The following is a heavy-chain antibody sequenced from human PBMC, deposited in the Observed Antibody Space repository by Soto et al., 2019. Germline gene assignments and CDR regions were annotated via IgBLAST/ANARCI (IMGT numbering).Heavy chain of an antibody. CDR2: VLVGGST. D-gene: IGHD2-8*02. CDR3: AKATATGGGAFDI. J-gene: IGHJ3*02. V-gene: IGHV3-23*01. CDR1: GFTCSSYD. Sequence: VGSLSLSCAASGFTCSSYDMSWVRQAPGKGLEWVSTVLVGGSTYYPDSVKGRFTISRDNSKNTLFLQMNSLTAGDTAVYYCAKATATGGGAFDICGQGTMVTVS.